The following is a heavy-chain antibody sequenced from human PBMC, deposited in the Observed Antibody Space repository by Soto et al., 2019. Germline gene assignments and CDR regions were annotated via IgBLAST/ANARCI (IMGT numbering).Heavy chain of an antibody. D-gene: IGHD2-21*02. V-gene: IGHV1-46*01. CDR2: VNPSGGHT. J-gene: IGHJ4*02. CDR3: ARGGHVVVVTAALYY. CDR1: GDTFTDYY. Sequence: QVQLMQSGAEVKKPGASVKVSCKASGDTFTDYYIHWVRQAPGQGLEWMGTVNPSGGHTTYAQHFLGRVTMTRDTSTSTLYMELTSLTSDDTAISYCARGGHVVVVTAALYYWGQGTLVTVSS.